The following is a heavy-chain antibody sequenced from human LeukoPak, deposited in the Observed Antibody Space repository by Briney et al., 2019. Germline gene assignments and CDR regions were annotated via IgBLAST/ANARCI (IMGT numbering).Heavy chain of an antibody. CDR1: GYTFTSYD. CDR3: ARGGLGSSTTY. Sequence: ASVKVSCKASGYTFTSYDINWVRQATGQGLEWMGWMNPNSGNTGYAQKFQGRVTVTTDTSTNTAYMELRSLRSDDTAVYYCARGGLGSSTTYWGQGTLVTVSS. CDR2: MNPNSGNT. D-gene: IGHD2-2*01. V-gene: IGHV1-8*01. J-gene: IGHJ4*02.